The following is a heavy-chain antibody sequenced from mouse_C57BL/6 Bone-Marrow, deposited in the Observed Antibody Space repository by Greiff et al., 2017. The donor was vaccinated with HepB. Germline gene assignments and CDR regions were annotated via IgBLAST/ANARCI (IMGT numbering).Heavy chain of an antibody. J-gene: IGHJ4*01. V-gene: IGHV1-18*01. Sequence: EVKLVESGPELVKPGASVKIPCKASGYTFTDYNMDWVKQSHGKSLEWIGDINPNNGGTIYNQKFKGKATLTVDKSSSTAYMELRSLTSEDTAVYYCARRPLDYWGQGTSVTVSS. CDR1: GYTFTDYN. CDR3: ARRPLDY. CDR2: INPNNGGT.